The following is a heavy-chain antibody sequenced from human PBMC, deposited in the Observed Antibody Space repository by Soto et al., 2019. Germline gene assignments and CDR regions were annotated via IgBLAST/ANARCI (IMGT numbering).Heavy chain of an antibody. CDR3: ATVQRYCTNGVCPPKGFDP. Sequence: SETLSLTCAVYGGSFSGYYWSWIRQPPGKGLGWIGEINHSGSTNYNPSLKSRVTISVDTSKNQFSLKLSSVTAADTAVYYCATVQRYCTNGVCPPKGFDPWGQGTLVTVSS. CDR2: INHSGST. CDR1: GGSFSGYY. J-gene: IGHJ5*02. V-gene: IGHV4-34*01. D-gene: IGHD2-8*01.